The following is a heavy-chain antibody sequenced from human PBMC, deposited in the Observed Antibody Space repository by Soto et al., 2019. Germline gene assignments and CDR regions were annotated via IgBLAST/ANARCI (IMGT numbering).Heavy chain of an antibody. CDR2: IYYSGST. V-gene: IGHV4-59*01. J-gene: IGHJ4*02. D-gene: IGHD5-18*01. CDR3: AREDTAMVFDY. Sequence: PSETLSLTCPVSGGSISSYYLSWIRQPPGKGLEWIGYIYYSGSTNYNPSLKSRVTISVDTSKNQFSLKLSSVTAADTAVYYCAREDTAMVFDYWGQGTLVTVSS. CDR1: GGSISSYY.